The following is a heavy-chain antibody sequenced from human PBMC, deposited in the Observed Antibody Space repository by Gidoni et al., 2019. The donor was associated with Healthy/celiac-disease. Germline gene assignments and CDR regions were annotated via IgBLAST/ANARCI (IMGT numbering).Heavy chain of an antibody. CDR1: GGSISSSSYY. CDR2: IYYSGST. J-gene: IGHJ4*02. V-gene: IGHV4-39*07. CDR3: ASYYDSSGYYYEFDY. Sequence: QLQLQESGPGLVKPSETLSLTCTVSGGSISSSSYYWGWIRQPPGKGLEWIGSIYYSGSTYYNPSLKSRVTISVDTSKNQFSLKLSPVTAADTAVYYCASYYDSSGYYYEFDYWGQGTLVTVSS. D-gene: IGHD3-22*01.